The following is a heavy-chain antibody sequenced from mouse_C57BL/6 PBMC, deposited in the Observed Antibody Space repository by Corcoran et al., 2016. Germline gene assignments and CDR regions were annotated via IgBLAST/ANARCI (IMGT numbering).Heavy chain of an antibody. CDR3: ARNYYGSSYGCFDV. D-gene: IGHD1-1*01. CDR1: GYTFTTYG. J-gene: IGHJ1*03. Sequence: QIQLVQSGPELKKPGETVKISCKASGYTFTTYGMSWVKQAPGKGLKWMGWINTYSGVPTYADDFKGRFAFSLETSASTAYLQINNLKNEDTATYFCARNYYGSSYGCFDVWGTGTTVTVSS. V-gene: IGHV9-3*01. CDR2: INTYSGVP.